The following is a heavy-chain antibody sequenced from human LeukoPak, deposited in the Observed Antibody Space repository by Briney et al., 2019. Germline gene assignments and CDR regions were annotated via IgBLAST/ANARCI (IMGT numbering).Heavy chain of an antibody. CDR3: ARGLRGSGSSPFDY. Sequence: ASVKVSCKASGYTFTSYDINWVRQATGQGLEWMGWMNPNSGNTGYAQKFQGRATITRNTSISTAYMELSSLRSEDTAVCYCARGLRGSGSSPFDYWGQGTLVTVSS. J-gene: IGHJ4*02. V-gene: IGHV1-8*03. CDR1: GYTFTSYD. CDR2: MNPNSGNT. D-gene: IGHD3-10*01.